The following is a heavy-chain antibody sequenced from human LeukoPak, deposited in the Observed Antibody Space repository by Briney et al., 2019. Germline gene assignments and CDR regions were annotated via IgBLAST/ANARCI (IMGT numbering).Heavy chain of an antibody. D-gene: IGHD3-22*01. CDR2: MNPNSGNT. J-gene: IGHJ6*03. V-gene: IGHV1-8*01. CDR3: ARGYKIVVVGFMNYYYYYMDV. Sequence: GASVKVSCKASGYTFTSYDINWVRQATGQGLEWMGGMNPNSGNTGYAQKFQGRVTMTRNTSISTAYMELSSLRSEDTAVYYCARGYKIVVVGFMNYYYYYMDVWGKGTTVTVSS. CDR1: GYTFTSYD.